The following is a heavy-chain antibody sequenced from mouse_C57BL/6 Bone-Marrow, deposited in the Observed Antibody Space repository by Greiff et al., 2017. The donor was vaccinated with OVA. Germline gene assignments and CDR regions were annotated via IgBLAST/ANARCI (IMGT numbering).Heavy chain of an antibody. CDR1: EYEFPSPD. J-gene: IGHJ4*01. D-gene: IGHD3-2*02. Sequence: EVQLVESGGGLVQPGESLKLSCESNEYEFPSPDLSWVRKTPEKRLELVAALNSDGGSTYYPVTMERRFLIPRANTKKTLYLQMGSLRSEYTAFYYCARHDSSGYFYYAMDYWGQGTSVTVSS. V-gene: IGHV5-2*01. CDR3: ARHDSSGYFYYAMDY. CDR2: LNSDGGST.